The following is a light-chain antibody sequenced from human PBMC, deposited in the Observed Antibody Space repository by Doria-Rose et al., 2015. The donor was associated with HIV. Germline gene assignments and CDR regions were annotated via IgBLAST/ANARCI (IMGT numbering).Light chain of an antibody. CDR3: SSYTSDITWV. Sequence: QSVLTQPASVSGSPGQSITISCTGTSDDVGGYNYVSWYQLHPGKATKLVIYTVTARPSWVSNRFSGSKSGNTASLTISGLQAEDEADYYCSSYTSDITWVFGGGTKLTV. CDR1: SDDVGGYNY. V-gene: IGLV2-14*01. CDR2: TVT. J-gene: IGLJ3*02.